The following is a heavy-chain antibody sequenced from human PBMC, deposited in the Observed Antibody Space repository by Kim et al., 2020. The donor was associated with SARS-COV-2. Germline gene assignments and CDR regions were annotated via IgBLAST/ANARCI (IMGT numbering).Heavy chain of an antibody. Sequence: GGSLRLSCAASGFTFSSYAMSWVRQAPGKGLEWVSAISGSGGSTYYADSVKGRFTISRDNSKNTLYLQMNSLRDEDTAVYYCAKDRWPAAARNHQSNWFDPWGQGTLVTVSS. V-gene: IGHV3-23*01. CDR3: AKDRWPAAARNHQSNWFDP. CDR1: GFTFSSYA. D-gene: IGHD6-25*01. CDR2: ISGSGGST. J-gene: IGHJ5*02.